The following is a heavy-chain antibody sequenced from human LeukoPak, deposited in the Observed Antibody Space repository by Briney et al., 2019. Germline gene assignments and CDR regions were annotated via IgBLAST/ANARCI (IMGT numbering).Heavy chain of an antibody. CDR3: ARGGGYSYGYAFDY. Sequence: PGGSLRLSCAASGFTVSSSYMSWVRQAPGKGLEWVSVIYSGGSTYYADSVKGRFTISRDNAKNSLYLQMNSLRAEDTAVYYCARGGGYSYGYAFDYWGQGTLVTVSS. CDR2: IYSGGST. CDR1: GFTVSSSY. V-gene: IGHV3-53*01. J-gene: IGHJ4*02. D-gene: IGHD5-18*01.